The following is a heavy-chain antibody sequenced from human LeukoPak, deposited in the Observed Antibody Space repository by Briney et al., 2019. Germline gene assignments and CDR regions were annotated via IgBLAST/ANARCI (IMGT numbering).Heavy chain of an antibody. D-gene: IGHD1-26*01. V-gene: IGHV3-66*01. Sequence: GGSLRLSCAVSGFTVTNNYINWVRQAQGRGLEWVSVIFPGGDTYYADFVKGRFTISRDNSKNTVCLQMSSLRADDTAVYYCARDQTTDDGSYQFDYWGQGTLVTVSS. CDR1: GFTVTNNY. CDR2: IFPGGDT. J-gene: IGHJ4*02. CDR3: ARDQTTDDGSYQFDY.